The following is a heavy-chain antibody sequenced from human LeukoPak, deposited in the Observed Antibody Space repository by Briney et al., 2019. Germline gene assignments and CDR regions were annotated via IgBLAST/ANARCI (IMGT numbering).Heavy chain of an antibody. J-gene: IGHJ4*02. CDR3: AKGSTYYYDSSGYGPT. CDR1: GFTFDDYA. V-gene: IGHV3-9*01. Sequence: GRSLRLSCVVSGFTFDDYAMHWVRQAPGKGLEWVSGISWNSGSIGYADSVKGRFTISRDNAKNFLYLQMNSLRAEDTALYYCAKGSTYYYDSSGYGPTRGQGTLVTVSS. CDR2: ISWNSGSI. D-gene: IGHD3-22*01.